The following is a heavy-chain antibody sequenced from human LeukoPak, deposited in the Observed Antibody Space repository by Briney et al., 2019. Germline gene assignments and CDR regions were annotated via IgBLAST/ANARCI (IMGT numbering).Heavy chain of an antibody. Sequence: PSETLSLTCTVSGGSISSYYWSWIRQPPGKGLEWIGEINHSGSTNYNPSLKSRVTISVDTSKNQFSLKLSSVTAADTAVYYCAGPGYSSGFDYWGQGTLVTVSS. CDR2: INHSGST. V-gene: IGHV4-34*01. CDR3: AGPGYSSGFDY. D-gene: IGHD6-19*01. J-gene: IGHJ4*02. CDR1: GGSISSYY.